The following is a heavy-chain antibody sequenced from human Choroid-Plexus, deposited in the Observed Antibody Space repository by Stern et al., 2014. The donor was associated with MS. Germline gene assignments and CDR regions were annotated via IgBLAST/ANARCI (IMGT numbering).Heavy chain of an antibody. V-gene: IGHV3-30*18. CDR2: VSYDGSNK. CDR3: AKDRQYLTYFFDH. D-gene: IGHD2/OR15-2a*01. CDR1: GFALGSWA. Sequence: VQLEESGGGVVQPGRPRRLSCVASGFALGSWAMHWVRQAPGKGLEWVAGVSYDGSNKYYADSVKGRFTISRDNSQNTLYMQMSSLRPEDTAVYYCAKDRQYLTYFFDHWGQGSLVTVSS. J-gene: IGHJ5*02.